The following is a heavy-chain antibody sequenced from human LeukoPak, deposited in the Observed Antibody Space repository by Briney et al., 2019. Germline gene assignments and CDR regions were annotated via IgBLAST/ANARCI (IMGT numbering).Heavy chain of an antibody. J-gene: IGHJ3*02. D-gene: IGHD4-17*01. V-gene: IGHV3-30-3*01. Sequence: GGSLRLSCAASGFTFSSYAMHWVRQAPGKGLEWVAVISYDGSNKYYADSVKGRFTISRDNSKNTLYLQMNSLRAEDTAVYYCARGDYGDALDAFDIWGQGTMVTVSS. CDR2: ISYDGSNK. CDR3: ARGDYGDALDAFDI. CDR1: GFTFSSYA.